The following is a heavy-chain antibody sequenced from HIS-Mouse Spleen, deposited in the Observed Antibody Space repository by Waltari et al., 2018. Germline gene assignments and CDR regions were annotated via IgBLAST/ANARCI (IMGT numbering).Heavy chain of an antibody. D-gene: IGHD6-13*01. CDR2: IYYSGST. CDR3: AREIPYSSSWYDWYFDL. V-gene: IGHV4-39*07. J-gene: IGHJ2*01. CDR1: GGSISSRRYY. Sequence: QLQLQESGPGLVKPSETLSLTCIFSGGSISSRRYYWGWIRQPPGKGLEWIGSIYYSGSTYYNPSLKSRVTISVDTSKNQFSLKLSSVTAADTAVYYCAREIPYSSSWYDWYFDLWGRGTLVTVSS.